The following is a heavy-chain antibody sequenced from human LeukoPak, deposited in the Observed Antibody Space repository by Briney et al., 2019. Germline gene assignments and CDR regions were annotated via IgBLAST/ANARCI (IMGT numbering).Heavy chain of an antibody. V-gene: IGHV3-23*01. CDR2: ISGSGSNT. Sequence: GGSLRLSCAASGFTFSSCAMSWVRQAPGKGLEWVSTISGSGSNTYYADSVKGRFTISRDNSRDALYLQMHSLTADDTAVYFCAKTPRGYTYVPDYWGQGTLVTVSS. D-gene: IGHD5-18*01. J-gene: IGHJ4*02. CDR1: GFTFSSCA. CDR3: AKTPRGYTYVPDY.